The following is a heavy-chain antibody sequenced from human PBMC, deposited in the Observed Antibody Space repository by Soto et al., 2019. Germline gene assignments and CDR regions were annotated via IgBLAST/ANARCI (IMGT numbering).Heavy chain of an antibody. Sequence: ASVKVSCKVSGYTLTELSMHWVRQAPGKGLEWMGGFDPEDGETIYAQKFQGRVTMTEVTSTDTAYMELSSLRSEDTAVYYCATDPGAAAGTPYYFDYWGQGTLVTVSS. V-gene: IGHV1-24*01. J-gene: IGHJ4*02. CDR1: GYTLTELS. D-gene: IGHD6-13*01. CDR2: FDPEDGET. CDR3: ATDPGAAAGTPYYFDY.